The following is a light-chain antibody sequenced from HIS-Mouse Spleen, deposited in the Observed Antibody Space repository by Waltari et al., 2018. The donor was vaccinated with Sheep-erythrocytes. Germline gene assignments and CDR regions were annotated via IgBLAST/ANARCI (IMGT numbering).Light chain of an antibody. CDR2: DVS. Sequence: QSALTQPRSVSGSPGQSVTISCTGTSSDVRGYNYVSWYQQHPGKAPKLMIYDVSKRPSGVPDRVSGSKSGNSASRTISGLQAEDEADYYCCSYAGSYNHVFATGTKVTVL. V-gene: IGLV2-11*01. CDR3: CSYAGSYNHV. J-gene: IGLJ1*01. CDR1: SSDVRGYNY.